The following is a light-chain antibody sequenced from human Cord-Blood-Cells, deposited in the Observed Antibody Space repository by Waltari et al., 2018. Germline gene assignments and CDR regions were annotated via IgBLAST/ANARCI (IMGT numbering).Light chain of an antibody. CDR2: QDS. J-gene: IGLJ2*01. CDR3: QAWDSSTVV. V-gene: IGLV3-1*01. Sequence: SYELTQPPSVSVSPGQTASITCPGDKLGDKYACWYQKKPGQSPVLVIYQDSKRPSGIPDRFSGSNSGNTATLTIGGTQAMDEADYYCQAWDSSTVVFGGGTKLTV. CDR1: KLGDKY.